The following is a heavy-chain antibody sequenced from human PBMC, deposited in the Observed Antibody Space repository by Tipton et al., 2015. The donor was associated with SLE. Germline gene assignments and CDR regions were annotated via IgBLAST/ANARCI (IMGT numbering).Heavy chain of an antibody. V-gene: IGHV4-61*02. CDR1: GASVSSGSYY. CDR2: IYTSGST. Sequence: TLSLTCSVSGASVSSGSYYWSWIRQPAGKGLEWIGRIYTSGSTNYDPSLKSRVTISVDTSKNQFSLKVSSVTAADTAVYYCAREEGQWDAFDIWGQGTMVTVSS. CDR3: AREEGQWDAFDI. D-gene: IGHD6-19*01. J-gene: IGHJ3*02.